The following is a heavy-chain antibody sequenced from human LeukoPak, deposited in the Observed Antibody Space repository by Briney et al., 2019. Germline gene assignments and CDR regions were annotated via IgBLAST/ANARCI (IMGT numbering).Heavy chain of an antibody. CDR1: GFTFSSYS. CDR3: ARDQGAARRGLDC. D-gene: IGHD3-10*01. J-gene: IGHJ4*02. Sequence: RGSLRLSAAASGFTFSSYSMNSGCQAPGKGVEWVSSISSSSSYIYYADSVKGRFTISRDNAKNSLYLQMNSLRAEATAVYYCARDQGAARRGLDCWGQGTLVTVSS. CDR2: ISSSSSYI. V-gene: IGHV3-21*01.